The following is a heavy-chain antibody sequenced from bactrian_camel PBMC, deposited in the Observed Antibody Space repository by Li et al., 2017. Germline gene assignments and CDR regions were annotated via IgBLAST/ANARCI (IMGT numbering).Heavy chain of an antibody. V-gene: IGHV3S60*01. D-gene: IGHD2*01. CDR1: GSTSGNSV. CDR2: LRNDGTA. CDR3: TTGTTDYGGSWFSSGY. J-gene: IGHJ6*01. Sequence: HVQLVESGGGSVQAGGSLRLPCVTSGSTSGNSVMAWARQDSRRECDLLAQLRNDGTAWNRDSVRGRFTISRDTTKNTVFLQMNNLKSEDTALYYCTTGTTDYGGSWFSSGYWGQGT.